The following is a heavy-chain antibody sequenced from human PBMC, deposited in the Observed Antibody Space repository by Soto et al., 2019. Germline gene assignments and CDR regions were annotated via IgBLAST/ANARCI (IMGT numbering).Heavy chain of an antibody. CDR2: IWYDGSNK. Sequence: GGSLRLSCAASGFTFSSYGMHWVRQAPGKGLEWVAVIWYDGSNKYYADSVKGRFTISRDNSKNTLYLQMNSLRAEDTAVYYCARADIVVVPVLGYWGQGTLVTVSS. D-gene: IGHD2-2*01. J-gene: IGHJ4*02. CDR3: ARADIVVVPVLGY. V-gene: IGHV3-33*01. CDR1: GFTFSSYG.